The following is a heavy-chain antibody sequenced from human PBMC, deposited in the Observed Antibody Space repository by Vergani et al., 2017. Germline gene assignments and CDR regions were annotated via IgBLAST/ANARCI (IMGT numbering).Heavy chain of an antibody. Sequence: QVQLVESGGGVVQPGRSLRLPCAASGFTFSSYGMHWVRQAPGKGLEWVAVIWYDGSNKYYADSVKGRFTISRDNSKNTLYLQMNSLRAEDTAVYYCAREPGAFDIWGQGTMVTVSS. CDR3: AREPGAFDI. V-gene: IGHV3-33*01. J-gene: IGHJ3*02. CDR1: GFTFSSYG. CDR2: IWYDGSNK.